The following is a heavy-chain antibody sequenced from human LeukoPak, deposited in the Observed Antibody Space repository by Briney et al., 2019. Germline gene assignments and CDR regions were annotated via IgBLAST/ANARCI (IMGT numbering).Heavy chain of an antibody. J-gene: IGHJ4*02. Sequence: ASVKVSCKGSGYTFTAYYMDWVRQAPGQGLEWMGRINPNSGGTNYAQKFQGRVTMTGDTSISTAYMELSGLTSDDTAVYYCASGLGGNYPGNWGPGTQVTVSS. CDR1: GYTFTAYY. CDR2: INPNSGGT. CDR3: ASGLGGNYPGN. D-gene: IGHD2-21*01. V-gene: IGHV1-2*02.